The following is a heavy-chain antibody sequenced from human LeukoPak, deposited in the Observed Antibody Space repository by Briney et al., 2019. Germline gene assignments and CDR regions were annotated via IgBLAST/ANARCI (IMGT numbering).Heavy chain of an antibody. D-gene: IGHD3-3*01. V-gene: IGHV4-38-2*02. J-gene: IGHJ3*02. Sequence: SETLSLTCTVSGYSISSGYYWGWIRQTPGKGLEWIGSIYHSGSTYYNPSLKSRVTISVDTSKNQFSLKLSSVTAADTAVYYCARGPRITIFGVVISDAFDIWGQGTMVTVSS. CDR3: ARGPRITIFGVVISDAFDI. CDR2: IYHSGST. CDR1: GYSISSGYY.